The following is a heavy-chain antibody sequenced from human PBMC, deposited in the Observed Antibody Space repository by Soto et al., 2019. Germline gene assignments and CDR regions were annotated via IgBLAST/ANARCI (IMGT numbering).Heavy chain of an antibody. CDR2: IIPIFGTA. CDR1: GGTFSSYA. D-gene: IGHD3-9*01. J-gene: IGHJ4*02. CDR3: ASSAVGDILTESLFDY. Sequence: QVQLVQSGAEVKKPGSSVKDSCKASGGTFSSYAISWVRQAPGQGLEWMGGIIPIFGTANYAQKFQGRVTITADESTSTAYMELSSLRSEDTAVYYCASSAVGDILTESLFDYWGQGTLVTVSS. V-gene: IGHV1-69*12.